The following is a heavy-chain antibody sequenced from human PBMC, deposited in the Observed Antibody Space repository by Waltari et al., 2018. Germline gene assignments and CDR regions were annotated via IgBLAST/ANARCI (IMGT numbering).Heavy chain of an antibody. CDR3: ARGVDTAMDY. CDR2: ISSSSSYI. V-gene: IGHV3-21*01. Sequence: EVQLVESGGGLVKPGGSLRLSCAASGFTFSSYSMNWVRQAPGQGLDWVSSISSSSSYIYYADSVKGRFTISRDNAKNSLYLQMNSLRAEDTAVYYCARGVDTAMDYWGQGTLVTVSS. CDR1: GFTFSSYS. J-gene: IGHJ4*02. D-gene: IGHD5-18*01.